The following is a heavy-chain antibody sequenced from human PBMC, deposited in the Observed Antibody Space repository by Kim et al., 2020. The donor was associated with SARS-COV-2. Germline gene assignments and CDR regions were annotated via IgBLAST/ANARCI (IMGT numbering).Heavy chain of an antibody. J-gene: IGHJ6*02. CDR2: MNPNSGNT. V-gene: IGHV1-8*01. CDR1: GYTFTSYD. CDR3: ARGDGGSYYFYYYYGMDI. Sequence: ASVKVSCKASGYTFTSYDINWVRQATGQGLEWMGWMNPNSGNTGYVQKFQGRVTMTRNTSISTAYMELSSLRSEDTAVYYCARGDGGSYYFYYYYGMDIWGQGTTVTVSS. D-gene: IGHD1-26*01.